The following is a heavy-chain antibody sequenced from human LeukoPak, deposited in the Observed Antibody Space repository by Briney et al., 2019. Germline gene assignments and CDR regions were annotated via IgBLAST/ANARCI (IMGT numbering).Heavy chain of an antibody. CDR2: VNPNSGHT. J-gene: IGHJ4*02. CDR3: ARGLRREQQLLRAFDY. Sequence: GASVKVSCKASGYTFTSYDINWVRQATGQGLEWMGWVNPNSGHTGSAQKFQGRGTMTSNTSISTAYMELSSLRSEDTAVYYCARGLRREQQLLRAFDYWGQGTPVTVSS. D-gene: IGHD6-13*01. CDR1: GYTFTSYD. V-gene: IGHV1-8*01.